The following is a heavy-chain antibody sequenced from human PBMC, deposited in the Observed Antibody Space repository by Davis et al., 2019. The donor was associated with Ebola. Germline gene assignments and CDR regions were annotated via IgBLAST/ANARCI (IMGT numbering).Heavy chain of an antibody. Sequence: PGGSLRLSCAASGFTFSSYWMSWVRQAPGKGLEWVAVIWYDGSNKYYADSVKGRFTISRDNSKNTLYLQMNSLRAEDTAVYYCAKDGGNVDTAMTDYYYYGMDVWGQGTTVTVSS. V-gene: IGHV3-33*06. J-gene: IGHJ6*02. CDR2: IWYDGSNK. CDR1: GFTFSSYW. D-gene: IGHD5-18*01. CDR3: AKDGGNVDTAMTDYYYYGMDV.